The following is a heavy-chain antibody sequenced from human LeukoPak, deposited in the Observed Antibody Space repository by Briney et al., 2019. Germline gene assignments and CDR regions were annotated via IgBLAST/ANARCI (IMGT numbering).Heavy chain of an antibody. D-gene: IGHD2-15*01. CDR1: GFSFSIYG. Sequence: GGSMRLSCVASGFSFSIYGMTWVRQAPGKGLEWVGRIKSKTDGGTTDYAAPVKGRLTISRDDSKNTLYLQMNSLKTEDTAVYYCTTDWMVAAIREYFQHWGQGTLVTVSS. V-gene: IGHV3-15*01. CDR2: IKSKTDGGTT. CDR3: TTDWMVAAIREYFQH. J-gene: IGHJ1*01.